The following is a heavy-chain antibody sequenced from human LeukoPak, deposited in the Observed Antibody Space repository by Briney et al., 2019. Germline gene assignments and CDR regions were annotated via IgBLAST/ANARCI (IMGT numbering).Heavy chain of an antibody. CDR3: ASMGRYCSSTSCYRRFDP. CDR1: GGSISNTLYY. V-gene: IGHV4-39*07. D-gene: IGHD2-2*01. CDR2: INHSGST. J-gene: IGHJ5*02. Sequence: PSETLSLTCTVSGGSISNTLYYWSWIRQPPGKGLEWIGEINHSGSTNYNPSLKSRVTISVDTSKNQFSLKLSSVTAADTAVYYCASMGRYCSSTSCYRRFDPWGQGTLVTVSS.